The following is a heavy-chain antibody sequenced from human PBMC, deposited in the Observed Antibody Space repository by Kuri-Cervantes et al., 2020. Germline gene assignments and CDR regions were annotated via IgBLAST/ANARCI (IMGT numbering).Heavy chain of an antibody. CDR3: ARDRGIITFDY. CDR1: GFTFSSYA. J-gene: IGHJ4*02. D-gene: IGHD3-10*01. Sequence: GESLKISCAASGFTFSSYAMHWVRQAPGKGLEWVAVISYDGSNKYYADSVKGRFTISRDNSKNTLYLQMNSLRAEDTAVYYCARDRGIITFDYWGQGSLVTVSS. CDR2: ISYDGSNK. V-gene: IGHV3-30-3*01.